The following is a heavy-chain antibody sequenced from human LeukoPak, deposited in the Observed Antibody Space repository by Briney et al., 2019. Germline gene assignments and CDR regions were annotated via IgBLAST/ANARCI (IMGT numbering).Heavy chain of an antibody. CDR1: GGSFSGYY. CDR3: ARLNYYGSGSYDPKYYFDY. J-gene: IGHJ4*02. Sequence: SETLSLTCVVYGGSFSGYYWSWIRQPPGKGLEWIGEINHSGSTNYNPSLKSRVTISVDTSKNQFSLKLSSVTAADTAVYYCARLNYYGSGSYDPKYYFDYWGQGTLVTVSS. V-gene: IGHV4-34*01. CDR2: INHSGST. D-gene: IGHD3-10*01.